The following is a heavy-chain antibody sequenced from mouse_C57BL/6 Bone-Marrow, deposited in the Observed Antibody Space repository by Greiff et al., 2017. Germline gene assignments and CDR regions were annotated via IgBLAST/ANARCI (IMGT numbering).Heavy chain of an antibody. V-gene: IGHV5-17*01. J-gene: IGHJ4*01. D-gene: IGHD1-1*01. Sequence: EVKVVESGGGLVKPGGSLKLSCAASGFTFSDYGMHWVRQAPEKGLEWVAYISSGSSTIYYADTVKGRFTISRDNAKNTLFLQMTSLRSEDTAMYYCARPTTVVSIRAMDYWGQGTSVTVSS. CDR2: ISSGSSTI. CDR1: GFTFSDYG. CDR3: ARPTTVVSIRAMDY.